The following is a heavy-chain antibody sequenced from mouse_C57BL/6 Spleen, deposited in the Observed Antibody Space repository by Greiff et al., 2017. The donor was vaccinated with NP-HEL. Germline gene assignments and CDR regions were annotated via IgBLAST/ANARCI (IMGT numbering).Heavy chain of an antibody. CDR1: GYTFTSYW. J-gene: IGHJ4*01. CDR2: IDPNSGGT. D-gene: IGHD1-1*01. CDR3: ARWITTVVATKYAMDY. Sequence: VQLQQPGAELVKPGASVKLSCKASGYTFTSYWMHWVKQRPGRGLEWIGRIDPNSGGTKYNEKFKSKATLTVDKPSSTAYMQLSSLTSDDSAVYYCARWITTVVATKYAMDYWGQGTSVTVSS. V-gene: IGHV1-72*01.